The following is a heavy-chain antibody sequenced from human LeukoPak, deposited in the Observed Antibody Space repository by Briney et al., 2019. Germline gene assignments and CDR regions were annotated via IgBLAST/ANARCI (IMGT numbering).Heavy chain of an antibody. CDR3: ARGGWIDAFDI. CDR1: GFTFSSYS. D-gene: IGHD6-19*01. V-gene: IGHV3-21*01. Sequence: GGSLRLSCAASGFTFSSYSMNWVRQAPGKGLEWASSIGSSSSYIYYADSVKGRFTISRDNAKNSLYLQMNSLRAEDTAVYYCARGGWIDAFDIWGQGTMVTVSS. CDR2: IGSSSSYI. J-gene: IGHJ3*02.